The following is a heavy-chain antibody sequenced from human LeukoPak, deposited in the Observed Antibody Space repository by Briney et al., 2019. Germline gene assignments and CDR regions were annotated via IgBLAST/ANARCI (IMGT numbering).Heavy chain of an antibody. J-gene: IGHJ4*02. V-gene: IGHV3-23*01. CDR1: GFSFSTYA. Sequence: QPGGSLRLSCAASGFSFSTYAMSWVRQAPGKWLQWVSGISGSGGSTYYADSVKGRLTISRDNSKNSLYRQVYSLRAEDTAVYYCAKSWYQLPFLDYWGQGTLVTVSS. D-gene: IGHD2-2*01. CDR3: AKSWYQLPFLDY. CDR2: ISGSGGST.